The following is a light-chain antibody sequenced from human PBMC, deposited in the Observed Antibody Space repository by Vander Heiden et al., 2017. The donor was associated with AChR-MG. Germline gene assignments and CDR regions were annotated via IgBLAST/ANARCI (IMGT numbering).Light chain of an antibody. CDR1: ELPRGY. CDR3: DSADTPGYHGV. V-gene: IGLV3-10*01. CDR2: EDS. J-gene: IGLJ3*02. Sequence: SYELTHPLSVSLPPGQTARFTCSGHELPRGYVYWYQQKSGRAPVLVIYEDSRRPSGIPERISGSSSGTAATLTISGAQVDDEADYYCDSADTPGYHGVFGRGTKLTVL.